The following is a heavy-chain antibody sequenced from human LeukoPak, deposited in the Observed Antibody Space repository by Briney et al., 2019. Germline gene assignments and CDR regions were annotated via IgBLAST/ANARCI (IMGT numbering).Heavy chain of an antibody. CDR3: ARAKMGELSSNDAFDI. CDR2: ISSSSSYI. J-gene: IGHJ3*02. Sequence: PGGPLRLSCAASGFTFSSYSMNWVRQAPGKGLEWVSSISSSSSYIYYADSVKGRFTISRDNAKNSLYLQMNSLRAEDTAVYYCARAKMGELSSNDAFDIWGQGTMVTVSS. V-gene: IGHV3-21*01. CDR1: GFTFSSYS. D-gene: IGHD3-16*02.